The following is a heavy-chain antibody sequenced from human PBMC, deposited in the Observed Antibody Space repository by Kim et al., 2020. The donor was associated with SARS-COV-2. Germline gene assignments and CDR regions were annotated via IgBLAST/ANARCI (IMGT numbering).Heavy chain of an antibody. D-gene: IGHD2-15*01. J-gene: IGHJ5*02. V-gene: IGHV1-69*01. Sequence: QGRVTITADESTSTAYMELSSLRSEDTAVYYCAREVVVVVAAPRVDWFDPWGQGTLVTVSS. CDR3: AREVVVVVAAPRVDWFDP.